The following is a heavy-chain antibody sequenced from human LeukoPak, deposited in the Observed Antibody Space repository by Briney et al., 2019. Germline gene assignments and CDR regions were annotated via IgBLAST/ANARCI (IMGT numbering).Heavy chain of an antibody. CDR1: GFTVSSNY. J-gene: IGHJ4*02. D-gene: IGHD6-19*01. V-gene: IGHV3-69-1*01. CDR2: ISSSSAI. Sequence: PGGSLRLSCAASGFTVSSNYMSWVRQAPGKGLEWVSYISSSSAIYYADSVKGRFTISRDNAKNSLYPQMNSLRAEDTAVYYCARGFVKQWLVYWGQGTLVTVSS. CDR3: ARGFVKQWLVY.